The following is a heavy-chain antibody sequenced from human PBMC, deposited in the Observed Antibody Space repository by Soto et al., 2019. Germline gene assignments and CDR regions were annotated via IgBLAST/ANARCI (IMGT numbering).Heavy chain of an antibody. V-gene: IGHV3-30*18. D-gene: IGHD3-10*01. CDR1: GFTFSSYG. Sequence: GGSLRLSCAASGFTFSSYGMHWVRQAPGKGLEWVAVISYDGSNKYYADSVKGRFTISRDNSKNTLYLQMNSLRAEDTAVYYCAKDVGGFGELLNLPELDYWGQGTLVTVSS. J-gene: IGHJ4*02. CDR3: AKDVGGFGELLNLPELDY. CDR2: ISYDGSNK.